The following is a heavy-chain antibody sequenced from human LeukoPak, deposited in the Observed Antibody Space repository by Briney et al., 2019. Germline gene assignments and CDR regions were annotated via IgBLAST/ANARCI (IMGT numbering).Heavy chain of an antibody. Sequence: PSETLSLTCTISGGSVSDYYWSWIRQSPGKGLEWIGYIYYTGSTSYNPSLKSRVTISADTSKNELSLKLNSVTAADTAVYYCASRKLGNDYWGQGTLVTVSS. D-gene: IGHD7-27*01. CDR2: IYYTGST. V-gene: IGHV4-59*02. CDR1: GGSVSDYY. CDR3: ASRKLGNDY. J-gene: IGHJ4*02.